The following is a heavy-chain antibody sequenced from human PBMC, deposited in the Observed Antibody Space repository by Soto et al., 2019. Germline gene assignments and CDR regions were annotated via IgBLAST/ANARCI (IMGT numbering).Heavy chain of an antibody. D-gene: IGHD3-22*01. CDR2: FYPDDSET. J-gene: IGHJ4*02. V-gene: IGHV5-51*01. CDR3: ARQIYDSDTGPNFQYYFDS. Sequence: GESLKISCKGSGYIFPTYWIGWVRQMPGKGLEWMGSFYPDDSETRYSPSFEGRVTISGDKSIRTAYLQWSSLRASDTAMYYCARQIYDSDTGPNFQYYFDSWGQGTPVTVSS. CDR1: GYIFPTYW.